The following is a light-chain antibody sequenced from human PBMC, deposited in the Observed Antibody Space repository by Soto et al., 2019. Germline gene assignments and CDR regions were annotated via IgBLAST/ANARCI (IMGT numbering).Light chain of an antibody. J-gene: IGLJ2*01. CDR2: EVS. Sequence: QSAMTQPASVSGSPGQSITISCIGTSSDVGSYNLVSWYQQHPGKAPEVLMYEVSDRPSGVSNRFSGSKSGNTASLTISGLQAEDEAEYYCCSYAGSRTHVLFGGGTKLTVL. V-gene: IGLV2-23*02. CDR1: SSDVGSYNL. CDR3: CSYAGSRTHVL.